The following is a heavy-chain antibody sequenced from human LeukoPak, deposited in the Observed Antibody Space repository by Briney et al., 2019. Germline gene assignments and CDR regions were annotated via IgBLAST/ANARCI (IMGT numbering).Heavy chain of an antibody. CDR3: ASFYGSGSLG. V-gene: IGHV1-69*04. D-gene: IGHD3-10*01. Sequence: SVKVSCKASGGTFSSYAISWVRQAPGQGLEWMGRIIRILGIANYAQKFQGRVTITADKSTSTAYMELSSLRSEDTAVYYCASFYGSGSLGWGQGTLDTVSS. CDR2: IIRILGIA. CDR1: GGTFSSYA. J-gene: IGHJ4*02.